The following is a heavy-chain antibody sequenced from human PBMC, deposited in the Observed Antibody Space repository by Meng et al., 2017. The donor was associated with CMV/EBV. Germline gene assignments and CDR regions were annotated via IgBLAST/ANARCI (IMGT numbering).Heavy chain of an antibody. J-gene: IGHJ6*02. CDR1: GFTFDDYA. CDR2: ISWNSGSI. CDR3: ARDGNRSGSYLFHYYYAMDV. Sequence: GGSLRLSCAASGFTFDDYAMHWVRQAPGKGLEWVSGISWNSGSIGYADSVKGRFTISRDNAKNSLYLQMNSLGAEDTAVYYCARDGNRSGSYLFHYYYAMDVWGQGTTVTVSS. V-gene: IGHV3-9*01. D-gene: IGHD1-26*01.